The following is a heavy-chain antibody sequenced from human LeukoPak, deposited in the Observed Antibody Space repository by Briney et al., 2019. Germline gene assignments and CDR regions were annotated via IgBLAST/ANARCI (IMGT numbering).Heavy chain of an antibody. CDR3: ARVGGNYVWGSYRYSPSDAEYFQH. Sequence: SETLSLTCTVSGGSISSYYWSWIRQPPGKGLEWIGYIYYSGSTNYNPSLKSRVTISVDTSKNQFSLKLSSVTAADTAVYYCARVGGNYVWGSYRYSPSDAEYFQHWGQGTLVTVSS. J-gene: IGHJ1*01. D-gene: IGHD3-16*02. V-gene: IGHV4-59*01. CDR1: GGSISSYY. CDR2: IYYSGST.